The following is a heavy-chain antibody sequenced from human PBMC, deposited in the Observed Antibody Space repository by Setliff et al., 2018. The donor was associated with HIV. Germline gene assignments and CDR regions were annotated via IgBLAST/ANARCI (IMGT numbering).Heavy chain of an antibody. CDR3: ARDRRVAMADGTDF. J-gene: IGHJ4*02. CDR2: ISAYNGNT. V-gene: IGHV1-18*01. Sequence: ASVKVSCKASGYTFTSHGINWVRQAPGQGLEWMGWISAYNGNTKYAQKLQGRVTLTTDTSTTTAYMELTSLRSDDTAVYYCARDRRVAMADGTDFWGQGTQVTVSS. CDR1: GYTFTSHG. D-gene: IGHD6-19*01.